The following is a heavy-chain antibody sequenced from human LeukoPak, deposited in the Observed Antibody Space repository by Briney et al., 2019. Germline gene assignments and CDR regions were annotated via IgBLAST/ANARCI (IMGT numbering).Heavy chain of an antibody. CDR2: ISSSSSYI. V-gene: IGHV3-21*01. Sequence: PGGSLRLSCAASGFTFSSYSMNWVRQAPGKGLEWVSSISSSSSYIYYADSVKGRFTISRDNAKNSLYLQMNSLRAEDTAVYYCARTGLPSGAFDIWGQGTMVTVSS. J-gene: IGHJ3*02. CDR3: ARTGLPSGAFDI. D-gene: IGHD1-14*01. CDR1: GFTFSSYS.